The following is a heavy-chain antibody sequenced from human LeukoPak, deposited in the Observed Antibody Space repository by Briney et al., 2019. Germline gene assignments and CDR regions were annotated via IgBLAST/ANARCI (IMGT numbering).Heavy chain of an antibody. CDR1: GYTLTELS. D-gene: IGHD5-18*01. Sequence: ASVKVSCKVSGYTLTELSMHWVRQAPGKGLEWMGGFDPEDGETIYAQKFQGRVTMTRDMSTSTVYMELSSLRSEDTAVYYCARDTAMGRVIFFDYWGQGTLVTVSS. J-gene: IGHJ4*02. CDR2: FDPEDGET. CDR3: ARDTAMGRVIFFDY. V-gene: IGHV1-24*01.